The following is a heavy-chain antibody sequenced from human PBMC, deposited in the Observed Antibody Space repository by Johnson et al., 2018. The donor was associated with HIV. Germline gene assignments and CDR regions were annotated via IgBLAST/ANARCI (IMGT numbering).Heavy chain of an antibody. CDR1: GFTLSDHQ. V-gene: IGHV3-72*01. D-gene: IGHD2-2*03. CDR3: NRAIGVADPPIGYDL. Sequence: VQLVESGGGLVQPGGSLRLSCVASGFTLSDHQMDWVRQAPGKGLEWVGRIRNRVRSNSTDYAASVKGSFTISRDASHNSVYLKMNSLKTEDTAMYDGNRAIGVADPPIGYDLWGQGTMVTVSS. J-gene: IGHJ3*01. CDR2: IRNRVRSNST.